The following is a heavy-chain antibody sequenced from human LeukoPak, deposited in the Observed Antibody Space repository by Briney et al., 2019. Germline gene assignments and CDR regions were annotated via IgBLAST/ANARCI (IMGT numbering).Heavy chain of an antibody. CDR1: GYSFTNYW. CDR2: IYPGDSDT. CDR3: ARRDTSMAYFDY. Sequence: GESLKISRKGSGYSFTNYWIAWVRQMPGKGLEWMGIIYPGDSDTRYSPSFQGQVTISADKSISTAYLQWSSLKASDTAMYYCARRDTSMAYFDYWGQGTLVTVSS. J-gene: IGHJ4*02. D-gene: IGHD5-18*01. V-gene: IGHV5-51*01.